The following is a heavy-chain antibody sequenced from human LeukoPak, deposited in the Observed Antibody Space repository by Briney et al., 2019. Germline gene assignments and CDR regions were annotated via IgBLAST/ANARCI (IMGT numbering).Heavy chain of an antibody. D-gene: IGHD6-13*01. Sequence: SDTLSLTCAAYGWSFSGYYWSWIRQPPGKGLEWIGSIYYSGGTSNNPPLKSRVTISVDTSKNQSSLKLSSVTAADTAVYYCARDFSGSSSWYGDYYYYMDVWGKGTTVTVSS. CDR1: GWSFSGYY. J-gene: IGHJ6*03. V-gene: IGHV4-34*01. CDR3: ARDFSGSSSWYGDYYYYMDV. CDR2: IYYSGGT.